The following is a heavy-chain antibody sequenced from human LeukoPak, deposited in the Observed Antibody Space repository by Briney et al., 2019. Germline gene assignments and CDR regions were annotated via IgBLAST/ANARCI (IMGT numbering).Heavy chain of an antibody. CDR2: IHPRGML. CDR3: SRGLDSRKLGY. D-gene: IGHD3-22*01. V-gene: IGHV4-31*03. CDR1: GASFNSDDQY. Sequence: SETLSLTCTVSGASFNSDDQYWNWIRQSPGEGLEWIGSIHPRGMLYNNPSLESRVTMSRDTSKNQFSLNLNSVTAADTAVYFCSRGLDSRKLGYWGQGILVTVSS. J-gene: IGHJ4*02.